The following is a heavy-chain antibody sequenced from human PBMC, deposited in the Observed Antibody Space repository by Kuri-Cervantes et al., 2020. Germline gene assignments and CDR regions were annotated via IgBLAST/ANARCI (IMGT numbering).Heavy chain of an antibody. CDR3: ARDRDVGVVAAGGDAFDI. J-gene: IGHJ3*02. CDR2: INPSGGST. CDR1: GYTLTELS. V-gene: IGHV1-46*01. D-gene: IGHD2-15*01. Sequence: ASVKVSCKVSGYTLTELSMHWVRQAPGQGLEWMGIINPSGGSTSYAQKFQGRVTMTRDTSTSTVYMELSSLRSEDTAVYYCARDRDVGVVAAGGDAFDIWGQGTMVTVSS.